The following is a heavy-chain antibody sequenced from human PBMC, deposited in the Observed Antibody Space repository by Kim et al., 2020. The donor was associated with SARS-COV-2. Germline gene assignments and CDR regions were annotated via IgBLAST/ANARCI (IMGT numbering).Heavy chain of an antibody. Sequence: GGSLRLSCAASGFSVTNKYMNWVRQAPGKGLEWVSVFYTDGNIYYADSVKGRFTISRDSSKNTLYLLMNSLRADDTAVYYCASGDFGEPLDYWGQGTLVTVSS. CDR2: FYTDGNI. J-gene: IGHJ4*02. V-gene: IGHV3-53*01. D-gene: IGHD3-10*01. CDR3: ASGDFGEPLDY. CDR1: GFSVTNKY.